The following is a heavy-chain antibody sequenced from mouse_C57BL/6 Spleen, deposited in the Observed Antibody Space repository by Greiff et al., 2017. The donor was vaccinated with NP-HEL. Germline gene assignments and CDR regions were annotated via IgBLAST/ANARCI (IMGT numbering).Heavy chain of an antibody. CDR2: IHPNSGST. CDR1: GYTFTSYW. V-gene: IGHV1-64*01. D-gene: IGHD2-5*01. Sequence: QVQLKQPGAELVKPGASVKLSCKASGYTFTSYWMHWVKQRPGQGLEWIGMIHPNSGSTNYNEKFKSKATLTVDKSSSTAYMQLSSLTSEDSAVYYCARRDYSNSMDYWGQGTSVTVSS. J-gene: IGHJ4*01. CDR3: ARRDYSNSMDY.